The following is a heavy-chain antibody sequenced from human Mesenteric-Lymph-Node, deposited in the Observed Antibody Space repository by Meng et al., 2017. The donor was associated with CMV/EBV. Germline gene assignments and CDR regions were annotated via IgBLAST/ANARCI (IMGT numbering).Heavy chain of an antibody. CDR3: AKLTWERNSSGWLG. D-gene: IGHD6-19*01. J-gene: IGHJ4*02. Sequence: LSLTCAVSGFPSTRFWLSWVRQAPGKGLEWVASINHDGSREDYVDSVRGRFTISRDNAENSLYLQMNSLRAEDTAVYYCAKLTWERNSSGWLGWGQGTLVTVSS. CDR2: INHDGSRE. V-gene: IGHV3-7*01. CDR1: GFPSTRFW.